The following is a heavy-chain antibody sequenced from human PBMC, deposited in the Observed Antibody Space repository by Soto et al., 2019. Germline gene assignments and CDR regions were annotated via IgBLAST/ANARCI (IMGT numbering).Heavy chain of an antibody. V-gene: IGHV4-30-4*01. J-gene: IGHJ4*02. CDR3: ARAKGDY. Sequence: QVQLQESGPGLVKPSQTLSLTCTVSGGSINSGDYYWTWIRQPPGKGLEWIGYIYYSGSTYSNPSLKSRLTTSIDTSKNQFSLKLSSVTAADTAVYYCARAKGDYWGQGTLVTVSS. CDR1: GGSINSGDYY. CDR2: IYYSGST.